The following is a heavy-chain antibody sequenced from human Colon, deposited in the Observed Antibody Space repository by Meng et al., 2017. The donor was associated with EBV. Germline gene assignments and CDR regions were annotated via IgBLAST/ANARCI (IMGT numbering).Heavy chain of an antibody. CDR2: IIPIFGTP. J-gene: IGHJ4*02. Sequence: QVQLVQSGAEVKKPGSLVKVSCKASGGTFSNYAINWVRQAPGQGLEWMGGIIPIFGTPDFAQKFQDRVTIIADKSTSTAYMELSSLRSDDTAVYYCARQYGDYEGPFDYWGQGTLVTVAS. CDR1: GGTFSNYA. V-gene: IGHV1-69*06. D-gene: IGHD4-17*01. CDR3: ARQYGDYEGPFDY.